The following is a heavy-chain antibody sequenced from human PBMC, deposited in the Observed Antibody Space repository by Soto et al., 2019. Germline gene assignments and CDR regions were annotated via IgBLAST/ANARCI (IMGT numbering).Heavy chain of an antibody. CDR3: ARHPLPSGYYYGMDV. D-gene: IGHD2-15*01. CDR1: GYSFTSYW. Sequence: GESLKISCKGSGYSFTSYWIGWVRQMPGKGLEWMGFIYPGDSDTRYSPSFQGQVTISADKSISTAYLQWRSLKASDTAMYYCARHPLPSGYYYGMDVWGQGTTVTVSS. V-gene: IGHV5-51*01. CDR2: IYPGDSDT. J-gene: IGHJ6*02.